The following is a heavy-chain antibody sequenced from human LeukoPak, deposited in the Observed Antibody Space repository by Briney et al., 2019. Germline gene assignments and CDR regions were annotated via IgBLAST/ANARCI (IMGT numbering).Heavy chain of an antibody. Sequence: SETLSPTCTVSGGSISYYYWSWIRQSPGKGLEWIGYIYYSGTTNYNPSLKSRVTISVDTSKNQFSLQLRSVTAADTAVYYCAREDPQTTVPEGMDVWGQGTTVTISS. CDR3: AREDPQTTVPEGMDV. D-gene: IGHD4-17*01. CDR2: IYYSGTT. V-gene: IGHV4-59*01. J-gene: IGHJ6*02. CDR1: GGSISYYY.